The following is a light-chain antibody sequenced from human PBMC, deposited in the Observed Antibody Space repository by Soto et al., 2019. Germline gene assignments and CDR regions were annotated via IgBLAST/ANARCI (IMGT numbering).Light chain of an antibody. CDR3: QQYGSSGT. CDR1: QSVSNNY. J-gene: IGKJ4*02. Sequence: EVVLTQSPGTLSLSPGERATPSCRASQSVSNNYLAWYQQKPGQAPRLLIYGASNRATGIPDRFSGSGSGTDFTLTISRLEPEDFAVYYCQQYGSSGTFGRGTKVDI. V-gene: IGKV3-20*01. CDR2: GAS.